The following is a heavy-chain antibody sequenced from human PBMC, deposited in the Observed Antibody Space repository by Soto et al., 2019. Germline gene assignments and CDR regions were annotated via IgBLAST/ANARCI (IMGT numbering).Heavy chain of an antibody. CDR1: GFTFSSYG. CDR3: ARDGDLTYYYDSSGYHYFDY. CDR2: IWYDGSNK. V-gene: IGHV3-33*01. J-gene: IGHJ4*02. D-gene: IGHD3-22*01. Sequence: QVQLVESGGGVVQPGRSLRLSCAASGFTFSSYGMHWVRQAPGKGLEWVAVIWYDGSNKYHADSVKGRFTISRDNSKNTLYLQMNSLRAEDTAVYYCARDGDLTYYYDSSGYHYFDYWGQGTLVTVSS.